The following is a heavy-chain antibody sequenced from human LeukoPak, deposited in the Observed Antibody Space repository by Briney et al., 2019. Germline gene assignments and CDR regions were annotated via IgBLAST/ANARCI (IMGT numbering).Heavy chain of an antibody. Sequence: GGSLRLSCAASGFTFRGFLMSWVRQTPGKGLEWVANIKQDGSEKYYADSVKGRFTISRDNTKNSLSLQMNSLRAEDAAVYYCARAGSNWNYVYWGQGTLVTVSS. CDR1: GFTFRGFL. D-gene: IGHD1-7*01. CDR2: IKQDGSEK. V-gene: IGHV3-7*01. CDR3: ARAGSNWNYVY. J-gene: IGHJ4*02.